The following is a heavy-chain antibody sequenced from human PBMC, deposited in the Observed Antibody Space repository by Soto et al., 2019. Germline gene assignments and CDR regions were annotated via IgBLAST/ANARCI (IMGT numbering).Heavy chain of an antibody. CDR1: GFTFSDYY. V-gene: IGHV3-11*01. Sequence: QVQLVESGGGLVKPGGSLRLSCAASGFTFSDYYMSWIRQAPGKGLEWVSFISSSGSTIYYADSVKGRFTISRDNAKNPLYLEMNSLRAEGQAVYYWARDRLVIGAATSANSYFWGQGTLVTVSS. CDR2: ISSSGSTI. CDR3: ARDRLVIGAATSANSYF. D-gene: IGHD2-15*01. J-gene: IGHJ4*02.